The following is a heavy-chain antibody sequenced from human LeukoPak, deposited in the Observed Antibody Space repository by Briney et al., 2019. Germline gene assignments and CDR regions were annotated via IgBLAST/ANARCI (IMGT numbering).Heavy chain of an antibody. CDR2: IGTAGDT. D-gene: IGHD5-12*01. CDR1: GFTFSSYD. CDR3: ASPRYDGAFDI. J-gene: IGHJ3*02. V-gene: IGHV3-13*01. Sequence: PGGSLRLSCAAPGFTFSSYDMHWVRQATGRGLEWVSAIGTAGDTYYPGSVKGRFTISRENAKNSLYLQMNSLRAGDTAVYYCASPRYDGAFDIWGQGTMVTVSS.